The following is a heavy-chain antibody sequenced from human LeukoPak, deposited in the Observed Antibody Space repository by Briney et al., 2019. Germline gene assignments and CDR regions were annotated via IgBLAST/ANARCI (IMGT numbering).Heavy chain of an antibody. Sequence: GGSLRLSCAASGFTFSSYWMHWVRQAPGKGLVWVSRINSDGSSTRYADSVKGRFTISRDNAKNTLYLQTNSLRAEDSAVCYCARAYGDYGGSYYYMDVWGKGTTVTVSS. CDR1: GFTFSSYW. CDR3: ARAYGDYGGSYYYMDV. J-gene: IGHJ6*03. D-gene: IGHD4-17*01. CDR2: INSDGSST. V-gene: IGHV3-74*01.